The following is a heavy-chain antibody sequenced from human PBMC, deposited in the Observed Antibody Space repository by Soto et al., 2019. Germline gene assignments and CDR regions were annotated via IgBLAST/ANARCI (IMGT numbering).Heavy chain of an antibody. V-gene: IGHV1-69*08. CDR2: IIPILGIA. J-gene: IGHJ3*02. CDR3: ARDISYYDMLTGYPKGDNAFDI. CDR1: GGTFSSYT. D-gene: IGHD3-9*01. Sequence: QVQLVQSGAEVKKPGSSVKVSCKASGGTFSSYTISWVRQAPGQGLEWMGRIIPILGIANYAQKFQGRVTITADKSTSTAYMELSSLRSEDTAVYYCARDISYYDMLTGYPKGDNAFDIWGQGTMVTVSS.